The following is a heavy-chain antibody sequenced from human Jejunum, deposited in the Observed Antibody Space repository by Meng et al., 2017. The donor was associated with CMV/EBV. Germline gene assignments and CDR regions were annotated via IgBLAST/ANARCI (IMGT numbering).Heavy chain of an antibody. J-gene: IGHJ3*01. Sequence: VSGGSIRGYYWTWIRQSQEKGLEWLGSIFYTGTTNYNPSLKSRVTISVDTSKNQLSLRLTSATAADTAVYFCARKSEYNEGGCDVWGQGAMVTVSS. V-gene: IGHV4-59*01. D-gene: IGHD2/OR15-2a*01. CDR3: ARKSEYNEGGCDV. CDR2: IFYTGTT. CDR1: GGSIRGYY.